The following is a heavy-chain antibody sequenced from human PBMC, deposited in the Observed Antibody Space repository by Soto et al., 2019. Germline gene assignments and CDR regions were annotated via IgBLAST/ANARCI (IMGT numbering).Heavy chain of an antibody. Sequence: QVELQESGPGLVKPSGTLSLTCAVFGNSISTTNWWSGVRQSPGKGLEWIGEIYHSGTSNYNPSLKSRVTISLDKSKKQFSLKLSSVTAADTAVYYCARDVGYHYDGSPSGQFDFWGQGTRVIVSS. D-gene: IGHD3-22*01. CDR3: ARDVGYHYDGSPSGQFDF. CDR2: IYHSGTS. CDR1: GNSISTTNW. V-gene: IGHV4-4*02. J-gene: IGHJ4*02.